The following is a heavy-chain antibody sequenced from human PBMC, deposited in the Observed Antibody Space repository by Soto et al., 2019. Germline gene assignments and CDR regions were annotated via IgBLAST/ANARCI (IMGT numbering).Heavy chain of an antibody. CDR2: IWYDGSNK. J-gene: IGHJ6*02. V-gene: IGHV3-33*01. CDR1: GFTFSSYG. D-gene: IGHD6-19*01. CDR3: ARGILAVAVSMDV. Sequence: QVQLVESGGGVVQPGRSLRLSCAASGFTFSSYGMHWVRQAPGKGLEWVAVIWYDGSNKYYADSVKGRFTISRDNSKNTLYLQMNSLRAEDTAVYYCARGILAVAVSMDVWGQGTTVTVSS.